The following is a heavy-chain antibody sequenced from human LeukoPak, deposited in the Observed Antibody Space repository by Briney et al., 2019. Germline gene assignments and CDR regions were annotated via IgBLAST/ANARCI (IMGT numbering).Heavy chain of an antibody. D-gene: IGHD2-2*01. CDR3: AREGNVPAAAGYFDY. CDR2: IYHSGST. J-gene: IGHJ4*02. V-gene: IGHV4-30-2*01. CDR1: GGSISSGGYY. Sequence: SQTLSLTCTVSGGSISSGGYYWSWIRQPPGKGLEWIGYIYHSGSTYYNPSLKSRVTISVDRSKNQFSLKLSSVTAADTAVYYCAREGNVPAAAGYFDYWGQGTLVTVSS.